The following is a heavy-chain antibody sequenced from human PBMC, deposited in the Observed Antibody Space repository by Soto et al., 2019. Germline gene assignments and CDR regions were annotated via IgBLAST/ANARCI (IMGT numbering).Heavy chain of an antibody. D-gene: IGHD3-22*01. Sequence: QVQLQESGPGLVKPSQTLSLTCTVSGGSISSGGYYWSWIRQHPGKGLEWMGYIYYSGSTYYNPSHKSRVTIPVDTSKNQFSLKLSSVTAGDTAVYYCAREGYDSSGYYSWGFGMDVWGQGTTVTVSS. CDR2: IYYSGST. CDR1: GGSISSGGYY. CDR3: AREGYDSSGYYSWGFGMDV. J-gene: IGHJ6*02. V-gene: IGHV4-31*03.